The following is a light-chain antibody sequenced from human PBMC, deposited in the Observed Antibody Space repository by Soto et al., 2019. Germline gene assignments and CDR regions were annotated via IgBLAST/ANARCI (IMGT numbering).Light chain of an antibody. CDR2: AAS. CDR3: QQYGSSPLT. CDR1: QTISNY. Sequence: DIQMTQSPSSLSASVGDRVTITCRASQTISNYLNWYQQKPGKAPKLLIYAASSLQSGVPSRFSGSGSGTDFSLTISRLEPEDFAVFYCQQYGSSPLTFGGGTKVDIK. J-gene: IGKJ4*01. V-gene: IGKV1-39*01.